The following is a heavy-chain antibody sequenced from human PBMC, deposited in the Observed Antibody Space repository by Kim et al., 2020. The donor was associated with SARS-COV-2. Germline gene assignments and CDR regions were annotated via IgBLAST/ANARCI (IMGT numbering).Heavy chain of an antibody. CDR1: GFTFSNAY. CDR3: TTTGDGTYFDY. Sequence: GGSLRLSCAASGFTFSNAYMTWVRQAPGKGLEWVGRIKSKADGGTTDYAVPVKGRFTISRDDSENTLYLQMNSLKTEDTAVYYCTTTGDGTYFDYWGQGTLVTVSS. D-gene: IGHD7-27*01. CDR2: IKSKADGGTT. J-gene: IGHJ4*02. V-gene: IGHV3-15*01.